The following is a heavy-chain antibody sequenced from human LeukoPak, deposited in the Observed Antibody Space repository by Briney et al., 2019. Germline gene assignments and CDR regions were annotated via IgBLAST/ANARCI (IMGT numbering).Heavy chain of an antibody. Sequence: GGFLRLSCAASGFTFDDYAMHWVRQAPGKGLEYVSGISTNGGSTNYEDSVKGRFTISRDNSQNTLYLQMSSLRAEDTAVYYCARGHSSSPNYFDYWGQGSLVTVSS. D-gene: IGHD6-6*01. CDR2: ISTNGGST. CDR1: GFTFDDYA. V-gene: IGHV3-64D*09. J-gene: IGHJ4*02. CDR3: ARGHSSSPNYFDY.